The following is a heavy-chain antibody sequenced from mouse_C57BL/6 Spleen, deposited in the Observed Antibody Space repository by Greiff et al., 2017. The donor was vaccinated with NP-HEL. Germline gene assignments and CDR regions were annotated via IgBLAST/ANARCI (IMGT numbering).Heavy chain of an antibody. V-gene: IGHV1-50*01. CDR1: GYTFTSYW. D-gene: IGHD1-1*01. J-gene: IGHJ2*01. CDR3: ARGDGSSPFDY. Sequence: VQLQQPGAELVKPGASVKLSCKASGYTFTSYWMQWVKQRPGQGLEWIGEIDPSDSYTNYNQKFKGKATLTVDTSSSTAYMQLSSLTSEDSAVYYCARGDGSSPFDYWGQGTTLTVSS. CDR2: IDPSDSYT.